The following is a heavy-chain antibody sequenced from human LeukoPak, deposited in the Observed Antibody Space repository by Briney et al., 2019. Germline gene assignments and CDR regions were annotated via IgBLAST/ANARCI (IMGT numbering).Heavy chain of an antibody. CDR2: ISSSSSTI. CDR1: GFTFSSYS. V-gene: IGHV3-48*04. D-gene: IGHD3-22*01. Sequence: GGSQRLSCAASGFTFSSYSIDWVRQAPGKGLEWLSYISSSSSTIYYADSVKGRFTISRDNAKISVYLQMNSLRAEDTAVYYCARVWSSGYTKDYWGQGTLVTVSS. J-gene: IGHJ4*02. CDR3: ARVWSSGYTKDY.